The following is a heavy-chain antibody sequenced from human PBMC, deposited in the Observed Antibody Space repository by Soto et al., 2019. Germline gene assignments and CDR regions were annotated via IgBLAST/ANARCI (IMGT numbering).Heavy chain of an antibody. D-gene: IGHD6-25*01. CDR1: GDSISSTY. CDR2: IYSSGSN. CDR3: ARGGVAARKGRWFDP. V-gene: IGHV4-4*07. Sequence: QVQLHESGPGLVKPSATLSLTCTVSGDSISSTYWSWVRQPAGRGLEWIGRIYSSGSNNYNPSLESRVTMSVDTSKNQFSLTLRSVTAADTAVYFCARGGVAARKGRWFDPWGQGTLVTVSS. J-gene: IGHJ5*02.